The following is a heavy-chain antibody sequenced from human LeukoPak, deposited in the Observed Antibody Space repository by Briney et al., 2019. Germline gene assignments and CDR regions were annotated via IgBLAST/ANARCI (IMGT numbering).Heavy chain of an antibody. CDR3: ARDPARDYDFWSGYNPPLDYYYGMDV. Sequence: ASVKVSCKASGYTFTSYGISWVRQAPEQGLEWMGWISAYNGNTSYAQKLQGRVTMTTDTSTSTAYMELRSLRSDDTAVYYCARDPARDYDFWSGYNPPLDYYYGMDVWGQGTTVTVSS. CDR2: ISAYNGNT. D-gene: IGHD3-3*01. CDR1: GYTFTSYG. J-gene: IGHJ6*02. V-gene: IGHV1-18*01.